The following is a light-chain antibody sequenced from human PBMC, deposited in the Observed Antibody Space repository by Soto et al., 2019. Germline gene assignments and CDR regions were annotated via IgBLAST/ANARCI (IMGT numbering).Light chain of an antibody. Sequence: DIQMTQSPSTLSASVGDRVTITCRASPNISSWLAWYQQRPGKAPKLLIYKASSLVCGVPSRFSGSGSGTEFTLTISSLQPDDFAPYYCHQSFTFGPGTKVDIK. J-gene: IGKJ3*01. CDR1: PNISSW. CDR3: HQSFT. V-gene: IGKV1-5*03. CDR2: KAS.